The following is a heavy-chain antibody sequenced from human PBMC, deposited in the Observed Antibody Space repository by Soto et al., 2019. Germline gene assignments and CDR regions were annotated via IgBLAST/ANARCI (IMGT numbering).Heavy chain of an antibody. Sequence: PSETLSLTCTVSGDSITSFFWSWVRQPPGKGLEWIGYVHYSGSTNYNPSLKSRLTMSVDTSKNHFSLRLDSVTAADTAVYYCARVNQLAPKRNAFDIWVQGTMVTVSS. D-gene: IGHD2-2*01. CDR1: GDSITSFF. CDR3: ARVNQLAPKRNAFDI. V-gene: IGHV4-59*01. J-gene: IGHJ3*02. CDR2: VHYSGST.